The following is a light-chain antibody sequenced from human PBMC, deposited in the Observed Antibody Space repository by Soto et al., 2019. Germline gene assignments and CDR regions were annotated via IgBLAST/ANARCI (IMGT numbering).Light chain of an antibody. CDR3: SSYTGSRTPYV. Sequence: QSVLTQPASVSGSPGQSITISCTGTRSDIGGYNYVSWYQQHPGKAPKLIIYEVSNRPSGVSNRFSASKSDNTASLTISGLQAEDEADYYCSSYTGSRTPYVFGTGTKVTVL. CDR1: RSDIGGYNY. V-gene: IGLV2-14*01. J-gene: IGLJ1*01. CDR2: EVS.